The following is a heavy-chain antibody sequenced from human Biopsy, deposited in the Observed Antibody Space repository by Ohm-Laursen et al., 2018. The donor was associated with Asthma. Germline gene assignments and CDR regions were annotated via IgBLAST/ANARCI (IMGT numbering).Heavy chain of an antibody. D-gene: IGHD1-26*01. CDR3: ARGSSSRLSQWELLVSGGKRAHSYYGMDV. V-gene: IGHV4-34*01. CDR2: THHSGKT. J-gene: IGHJ6*02. Sequence: TLSLTCAVYGGSFSSNYWSWIRQTPGKGLEWLGDTHHSGKTNYNPSLTSRLTLSVDTSKNQFSLRLISVTAADTAVYYCARGSSSRLSQWELLVSGGKRAHSYYGMDVWGQGTTVTVSS. CDR1: GGSFSSNY.